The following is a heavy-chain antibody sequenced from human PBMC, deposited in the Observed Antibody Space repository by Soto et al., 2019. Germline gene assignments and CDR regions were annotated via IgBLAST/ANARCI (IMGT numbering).Heavy chain of an antibody. V-gene: IGHV3-11*01. J-gene: IGHJ3*02. CDR2: ISSSGSTI. CDR3: ARDLWVRGYCSGGSCYSAFDT. CDR1: GFTFSDYY. D-gene: IGHD2-15*01. Sequence: GGSLRLSCAASGFTFSDYYMSWIRQAPGKGLEWVSYISSSGSTIYYADSVKGRFTISRDNAKNSLYLQMNSLRAEDTAVYYCARDLWVRGYCSGGSCYSAFDTWGQGTMVTVSS.